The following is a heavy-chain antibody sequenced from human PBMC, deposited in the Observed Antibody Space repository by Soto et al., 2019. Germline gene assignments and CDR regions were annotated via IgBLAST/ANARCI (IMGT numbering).Heavy chain of an antibody. V-gene: IGHV4-31*03. CDR1: GASISSGGYY. D-gene: IGHD1-26*01. J-gene: IGHJ5*02. CDR2: VYYGGNT. CDR3: ARDRSGRRYFYHL. Sequence: PSETLSLTCTVSGASISSGGYYWTWIRQYPGKGLEWIGYVYYGGNTNFNPSLRSRVAMSVDRSKNQFSLDLKSVTVADTAVYYCARDRSGRRYFYHLWGAGTLVTVSS.